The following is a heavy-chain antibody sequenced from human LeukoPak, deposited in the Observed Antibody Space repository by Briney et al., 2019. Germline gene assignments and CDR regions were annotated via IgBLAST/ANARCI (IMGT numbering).Heavy chain of an antibody. J-gene: IGHJ4*02. CDR3: ARDRTTSVT. CDR2: IIPLLDKP. CDR1: GGNFNPYA. D-gene: IGHD4-17*01. Sequence: ASVKVSCKASGGNFNPYAITWVRQAPGQGLEWMGRIIPLLDKPNYAHQFQGRVTITADKSTSTAYMELNSLRSEDTAMYYCARDRTTSVTWSQGTLVTVSS. V-gene: IGHV1-69*04.